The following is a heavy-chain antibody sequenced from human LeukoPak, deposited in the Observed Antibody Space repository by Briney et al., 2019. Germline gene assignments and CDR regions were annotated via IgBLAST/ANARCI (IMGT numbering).Heavy chain of an antibody. CDR3: AKDLRYCSSTSCYAAIFDY. D-gene: IGHD2-2*01. J-gene: IGHJ4*02. CDR2: ISGSGGST. Sequence: GGSLRLSCAASGFTFSSYAVSWVRQAPGKGLEWVSAISGSGGSTYYADSVKGRFTISRDNSKNTLYLQMNSLRAEDTAVYYCAKDLRYCSSTSCYAAIFDYWGQGTLVTVSS. V-gene: IGHV3-23*01. CDR1: GFTFSSYA.